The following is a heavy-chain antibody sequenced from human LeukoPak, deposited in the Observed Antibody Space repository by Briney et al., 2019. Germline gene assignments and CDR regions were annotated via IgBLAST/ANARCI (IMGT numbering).Heavy chain of an antibody. CDR3: AGDYGSGSYSFDY. D-gene: IGHD3-10*01. Sequence: ASVTVSCKASGYTFTSFAMNWVRQAPGQGPEWMGWINTITGNPTYAQGFTGRFVFSLDTSVSTAYLQISSLKAEDTAVYYCAGDYGSGSYSFDYWGQGTLVTVSS. CDR1: GYTFTSFA. CDR2: INTITGNP. J-gene: IGHJ4*02. V-gene: IGHV7-4-1*02.